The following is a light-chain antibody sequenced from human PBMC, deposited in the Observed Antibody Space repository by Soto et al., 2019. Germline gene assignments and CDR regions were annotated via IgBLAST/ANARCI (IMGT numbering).Light chain of an antibody. Sequence: DIQFTQSPSFLSASVGERVTITCRASQGISSYLAWYQQKPGKAPKLLIYAASTLQSGVPSRLRGSGYGTDLTLTISSMQTEDFETYYCQQLNSYPWTFGHGTKVDIK. V-gene: IGKV1-9*01. J-gene: IGKJ1*01. CDR1: QGISSY. CDR3: QQLNSYPWT. CDR2: AAS.